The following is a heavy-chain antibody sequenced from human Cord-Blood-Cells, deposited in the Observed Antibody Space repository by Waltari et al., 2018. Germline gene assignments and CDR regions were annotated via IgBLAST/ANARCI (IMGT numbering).Heavy chain of an antibody. CDR1: GGSFSGYY. CDR3: ARSRNDAFDI. Sequence: QVQLQQWGAGLLKPSETLSLTCAVYGGSFSGYYWSWIRQPPGKGLEWIGEINHSGSTTYNPSLKSRVTISVDTSKNQFSLKLSSVTAADTAVYYCARSRNDAFDIWGQGTMVTVSS. J-gene: IGHJ3*02. V-gene: IGHV4-34*01. CDR2: INHSGST.